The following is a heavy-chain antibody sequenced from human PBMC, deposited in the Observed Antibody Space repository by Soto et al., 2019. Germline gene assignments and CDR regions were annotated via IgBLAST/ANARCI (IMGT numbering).Heavy chain of an antibody. V-gene: IGHV4-31*03. CDR2: IFHSGST. D-gene: IGHD3-22*01. CDR3: ARGGDYDNYFDY. J-gene: IGHJ4*02. Sequence: QVQLQESGPGLVKPTQTLSLTCTVSGGSISSGGYYWSWIRQHPVKGLEWIGYIFHSGSTYYNPSLRSRVTTSVDTSKNQFSLKLSSVTAADTAVYYCARGGDYDNYFDYWGQGTLVTVSS. CDR1: GGSISSGGYY.